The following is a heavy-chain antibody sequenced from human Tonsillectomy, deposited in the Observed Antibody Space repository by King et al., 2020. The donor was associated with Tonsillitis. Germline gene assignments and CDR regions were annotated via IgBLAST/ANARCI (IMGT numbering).Heavy chain of an antibody. Sequence: EQLVQSGGGLVQPGGSLRLSCAASEFTFSNYVMTWVRQAPGKGLEWVSTISGSGDSTYYADSVKGRFTISRDNSKNTLYLQMNSLRAEDTAVYYCAKDLDLEMATIDYFDYWGQGTLVTVSS. V-gene: IGHV3-23*04. D-gene: IGHD5-24*01. J-gene: IGHJ4*02. CDR1: EFTFSNYV. CDR3: AKDLDLEMATIDYFDY. CDR2: ISGSGDST.